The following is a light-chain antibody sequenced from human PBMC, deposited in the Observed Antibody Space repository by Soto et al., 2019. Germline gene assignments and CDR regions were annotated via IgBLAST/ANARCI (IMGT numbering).Light chain of an antibody. V-gene: IGLV2-8*01. Sequence: QSVLTQPPSASGSPGQSVTISCTGTSSDVGGYNYVSWYQQHPGKAPKLMIFEVSKRPSGVPDRFSGYKSGNTASLTVSGLQAEDEADYYCSSYAGNNNKMVFGGGTKVTVL. CDR3: SSYAGNNNKMV. CDR2: EVS. J-gene: IGLJ2*01. CDR1: SSDVGGYNY.